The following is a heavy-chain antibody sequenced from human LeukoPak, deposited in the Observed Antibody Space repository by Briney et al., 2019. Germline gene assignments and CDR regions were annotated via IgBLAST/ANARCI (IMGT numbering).Heavy chain of an antibody. Sequence: PSETLSLTCTVSGGSISSGSYYWSWIRQPAGQGLEWIGRIYTSGSTNYNPSLKSRVTISVDRSKNQFSLKLSSVTAADTAVYYCARSPPIYYDSSGYYYDYWGQGTLVTVSS. V-gene: IGHV4-61*02. CDR3: ARSPPIYYDSSGYYYDY. CDR1: GGSISSGSYY. CDR2: IYTSGST. D-gene: IGHD3-22*01. J-gene: IGHJ4*02.